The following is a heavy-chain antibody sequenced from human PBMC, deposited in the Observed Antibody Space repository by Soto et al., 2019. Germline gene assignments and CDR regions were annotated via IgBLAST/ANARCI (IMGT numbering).Heavy chain of an antibody. CDR1: GLTFANAW. Sequence: GGSLRLSCAVSGLTFANAWMSWVRQAPGKGLEWIGRIKSKIDGAATDHAAPVKGRFTISRDDSKDTLYLQMDSLRTEDSAVYYCATGLLPKGFYAMDIWCQGTAVTVS. CDR2: IKSKIDGAAT. CDR3: ATGLLPKGFYAMDI. J-gene: IGHJ6*02. V-gene: IGHV3-15*01. D-gene: IGHD1-26*01.